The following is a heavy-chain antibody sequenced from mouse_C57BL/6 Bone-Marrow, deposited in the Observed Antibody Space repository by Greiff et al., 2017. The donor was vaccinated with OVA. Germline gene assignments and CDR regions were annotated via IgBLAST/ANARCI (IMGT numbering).Heavy chain of an antibody. J-gene: IGHJ1*03. CDR1: GYTFTSYW. CDR3: ARPHYYGSSYGWYFDV. CDR2: IDPNSGGT. D-gene: IGHD1-1*01. Sequence: QVQLQQPGAELVKPGASVKLSCKASGYTFTSYWMHWVKQRPGRGLEWIGRIDPNSGGTKYNEKFKSKATLTVDKPSSTAYMQLSSLTSEDSAVYYCARPHYYGSSYGWYFDVWGTGTTVTVSS. V-gene: IGHV1-72*01.